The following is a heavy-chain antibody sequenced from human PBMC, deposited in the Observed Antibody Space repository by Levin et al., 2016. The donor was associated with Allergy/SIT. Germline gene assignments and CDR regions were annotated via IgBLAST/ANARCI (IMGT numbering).Heavy chain of an antibody. CDR2: IYLTEST. Sequence: SETLSLTCTVSGGSISSYYWSWIRQPPGKGLEWIGFIYLTESTIYNPSLKSRVTISLDTSKNQFSLKLTSLTAADTAVYYCARGGWQWPQFAAFDIWGQGTLVTVSS. V-gene: IGHV4-59*13. D-gene: IGHD5-24*01. CDR1: GGSISSYY. J-gene: IGHJ3*02. CDR3: ARGGWQWPQFAAFDI.